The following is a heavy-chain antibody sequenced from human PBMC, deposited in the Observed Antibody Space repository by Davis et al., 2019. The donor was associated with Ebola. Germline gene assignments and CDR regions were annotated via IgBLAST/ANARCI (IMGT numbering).Heavy chain of an antibody. J-gene: IGHJ6*02. Sequence: SETLSLTCAVSGGSISSSNWWSWVRQPPGKGLEWIGEINHSGSTNYNPSLKSRVTISVDTSKNQFSLKLSSVTAADTAVYYCARIVVVPAAKKKRDYYYYGMDVWGQGTTVTVSS. V-gene: IGHV4-4*02. CDR1: GGSISSSNW. CDR2: INHSGST. CDR3: ARIVVVPAAKKKRDYYYYGMDV. D-gene: IGHD2-2*01.